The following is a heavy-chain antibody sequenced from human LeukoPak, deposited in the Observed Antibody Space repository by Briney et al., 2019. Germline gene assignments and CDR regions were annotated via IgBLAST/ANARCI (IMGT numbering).Heavy chain of an antibody. D-gene: IGHD2-8*01. V-gene: IGHV3-66*01. J-gene: IGHJ4*02. CDR2: IYNGGGT. CDR1: GFSVRNNH. CDR3: VRYLRYCSDGVCSP. Sequence: GGSLRLSCAASGFSVRNNHIYWVRQALGKGLEWVSVIYNGGGTYYTDSVKGRFTISREDSEDTVFLKVNSVRAEDRAVYFCVRYLRYCSDGVCSPWGLGTLVTVSS.